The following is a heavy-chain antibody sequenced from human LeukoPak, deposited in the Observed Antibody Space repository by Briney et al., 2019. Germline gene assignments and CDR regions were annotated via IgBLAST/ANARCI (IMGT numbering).Heavy chain of an antibody. CDR2: INPNSGGT. CDR1: GDTFTGYY. J-gene: IGHJ6*02. Sequence: ASVKVSCKASGDTFTGYYMHWVRQAPGQGLEWMGWINPNSGGTNYAQKFQGRVTMTRDTSISTAYMELSRLRSDDTAVYYCARIDYYYYYGMDVWGQGTTVTVSS. V-gene: IGHV1-2*02. CDR3: ARIDYYYYYGMDV.